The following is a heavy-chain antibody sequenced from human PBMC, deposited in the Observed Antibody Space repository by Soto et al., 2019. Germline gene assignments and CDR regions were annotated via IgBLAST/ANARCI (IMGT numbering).Heavy chain of an antibody. CDR1: GGSISSGDYY. D-gene: IGHD5-12*01. Sequence: SETLSLTCTVSGGSISSGDYYWSWIRQPPGKGLEWIGYIYYSGSTYYNPSLKSRVTISIDTSKNQFSLKLSSVTAADTAVYYCARYSGYEGLRFDPWGQGTLVTVSS. V-gene: IGHV4-30-4*01. J-gene: IGHJ5*02. CDR2: IYYSGST. CDR3: ARYSGYEGLRFDP.